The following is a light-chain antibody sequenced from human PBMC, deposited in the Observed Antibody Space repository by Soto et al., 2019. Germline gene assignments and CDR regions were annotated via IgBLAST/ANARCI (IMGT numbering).Light chain of an antibody. CDR1: QSVLYSSNNKNY. CDR3: QQYYSTCT. Sequence: DIMMTQSPDSLAVSLGERATINCKSSQSVLYSSNNKNYLAWYQQKPGQPPKLLIYWASTRESGVPDRFSGSGSGTDFTLTISSLQAEDVAVYYCQQYYSTCTFGGGTKVEIK. J-gene: IGKJ4*01. CDR2: WAS. V-gene: IGKV4-1*01.